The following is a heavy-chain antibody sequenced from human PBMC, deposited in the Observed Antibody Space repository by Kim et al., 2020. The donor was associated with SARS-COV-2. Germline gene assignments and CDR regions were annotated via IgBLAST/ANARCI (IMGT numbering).Heavy chain of an antibody. J-gene: IGHJ6*02. D-gene: IGHD6-13*01. Sequence: ASVKVSCKSSGYTFTSYGISWVRQAPGQGLEWMGWISAYNGNTNYAQKLQGRVTMTTDTSTSTAYMELRSLRSDDTAVYYCAREMSSSSYYYYYGMDVWGQGTTVTVSS. CDR3: AREMSSSSYYYYYGMDV. CDR2: ISAYNGNT. CDR1: GYTFTSYG. V-gene: IGHV1-18*01.